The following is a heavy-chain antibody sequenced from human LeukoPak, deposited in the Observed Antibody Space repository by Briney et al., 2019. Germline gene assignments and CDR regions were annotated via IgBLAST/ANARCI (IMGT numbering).Heavy chain of an antibody. CDR2: ISVYNGNT. CDR1: GYTFANFG. V-gene: IGHV1-18*01. D-gene: IGHD2-2*02. CDR3: ARTCSSSSCYMVH. J-gene: IGHJ4*02. Sequence: GASVKVPCKASGYTFANFGITWVRQAPGQGLEWMGWISVYNGNTNYAQNLQGRVTLTTDTSTSTAYMELRSLRSDDTALYYCARTCSSSSCYMVHWGQGTLVTVSS.